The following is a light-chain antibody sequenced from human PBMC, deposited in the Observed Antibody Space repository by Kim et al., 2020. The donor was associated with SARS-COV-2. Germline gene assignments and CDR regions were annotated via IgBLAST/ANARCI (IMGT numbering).Light chain of an antibody. CDR3: QQSYTTPWT. V-gene: IGKV1-39*01. Sequence: ASVGDGVTITGRASQSISSFLNWYQQKPGKAPNLLIYAASSLQSGVPSRFSGSVSGTDFTLNIRSLQPEDFATYYCQQSYTTPWTFGQGTKVDIK. CDR2: AAS. CDR1: QSISSF. J-gene: IGKJ1*01.